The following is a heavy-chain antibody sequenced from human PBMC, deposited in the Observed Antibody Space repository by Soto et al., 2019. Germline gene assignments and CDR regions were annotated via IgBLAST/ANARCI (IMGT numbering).Heavy chain of an antibody. D-gene: IGHD2-15*01. V-gene: IGHV3-74*01. CDR1: GFTFSGHW. Sequence: PGGSLRLSCAASGFTFSGHWMHWVRQAPGKGLVWVSRISSDGSSADYADSVKGRFTISRDNTKNTLYLQMNSLRAEDTALYYCARVLYCSGGVCYSNFDYWGQGTLVTVSS. CDR3: ARVLYCSGGVCYSNFDY. J-gene: IGHJ4*02. CDR2: ISSDGSSA.